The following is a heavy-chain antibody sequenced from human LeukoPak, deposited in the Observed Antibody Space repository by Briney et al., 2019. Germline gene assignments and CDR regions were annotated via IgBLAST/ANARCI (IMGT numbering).Heavy chain of an antibody. Sequence: SETLSLTCTVSGRSISSSSYYWGWLRQPPGKGLEWIGSTYYSGSTYYNPPRKSRVTHSVDKSKNQFSLKLRSVTAAEMAVEYWARRPLRRGTHHGGQGPLVSV. D-gene: IGHD1/OR15-1a*01. J-gene: IGHJ4*02. V-gene: IGHV4-39*07. CDR1: GRSISSSSYY. CDR2: TYYSGST. CDR3: ARRPLRRGTHH.